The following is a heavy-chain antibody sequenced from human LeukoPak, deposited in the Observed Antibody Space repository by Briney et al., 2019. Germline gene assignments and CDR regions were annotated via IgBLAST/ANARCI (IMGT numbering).Heavy chain of an antibody. CDR3: ARLRRSRLAEFDY. CDR1: GDSISSGYY. V-gene: IGHV4-38-2*02. CDR2: ISHSGST. D-gene: IGHD3-3*02. Sequence: SEALSLTCTVSGDSISSGYYWGWIRQPPGKGLKWIGSISHSGSTYYNPSLKSRVTISVDTSKNQFSLKLSSLTAADTAVYYCARLRRSRLAEFDYWGQGTLVTVSS. J-gene: IGHJ4*02.